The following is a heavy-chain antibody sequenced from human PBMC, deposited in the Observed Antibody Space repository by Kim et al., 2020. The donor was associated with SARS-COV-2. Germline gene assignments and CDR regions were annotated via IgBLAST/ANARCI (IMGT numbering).Heavy chain of an antibody. CDR2: FDPEDGET. Sequence: ASVKVSCKVSGYTLTELSMHWVRQAPGKGLEWIGGFDPEDGETIYAQKFQGRVTMTEDTSTDTAYMELSSLRSEDTAVYYCATAPPVYDIYGSYYYYGMDVWGQGTTVTVSS. D-gene: IGHD3-9*01. CDR3: ATAPPVYDIYGSYYYYGMDV. CDR1: GYTLTELS. J-gene: IGHJ6*02. V-gene: IGHV1-24*01.